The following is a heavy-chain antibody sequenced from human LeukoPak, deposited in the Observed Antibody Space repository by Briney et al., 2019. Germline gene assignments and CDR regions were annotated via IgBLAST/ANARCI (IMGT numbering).Heavy chain of an antibody. CDR2: ISSSSSTI. Sequence: PGGSLRLSRAACGFTFSSYSMNWVRQAPGKGLVWVSYISSSSSTIYYADSVKGRFTISRDNAKNSLYLQMNSLRAEDTAVYYCASPRLYSSGWTPSPPFDYWGQGTLVTVSS. CDR3: ASPRLYSSGWTPSPPFDY. D-gene: IGHD6-19*01. V-gene: IGHV3-48*01. J-gene: IGHJ4*02. CDR1: GFTFSSYS.